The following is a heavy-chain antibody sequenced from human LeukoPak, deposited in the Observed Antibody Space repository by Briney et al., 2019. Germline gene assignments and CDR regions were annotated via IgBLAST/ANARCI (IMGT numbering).Heavy chain of an antibody. CDR3: AKDYWSSTSCYPPQFDP. J-gene: IGHJ5*02. CDR2: IKQDGSEK. D-gene: IGHD2-2*01. Sequence: GGSLRLSCAASGFTFSSYWMSWVRQAPGKGLEWVANIKQDGSEKYYVDSVKGRFTISRDNAKNSLYLQMNSLRAEDTAVYYRAKDYWSSTSCYPPQFDPWGQGTLVTVSS. CDR1: GFTFSSYW. V-gene: IGHV3-7*04.